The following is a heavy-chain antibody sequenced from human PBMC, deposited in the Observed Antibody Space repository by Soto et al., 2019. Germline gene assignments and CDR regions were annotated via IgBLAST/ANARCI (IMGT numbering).Heavy chain of an antibody. Sequence: QITLKESGPTLVKPTQTLTLTCTFSGFSLSSTRMAVGWIRQPPGKALEWLALIYWDDDKRYSPFLKSRLTITXXTXQNQAVLTMSNMDPVDTARYYCAHIVVAGLGYYFDYWGQGTLVTVSS. V-gene: IGHV2-5*02. CDR2: IYWDDDK. J-gene: IGHJ4*02. D-gene: IGHD6-19*01. CDR1: GFSLSSTRMA. CDR3: AHIVVAGLGYYFDY.